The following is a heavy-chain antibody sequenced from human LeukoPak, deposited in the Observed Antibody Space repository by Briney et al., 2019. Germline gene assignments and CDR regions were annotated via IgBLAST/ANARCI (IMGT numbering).Heavy chain of an antibody. V-gene: IGHV1-46*01. CDR2: INPSGGST. CDR1: GYTFTSYY. J-gene: IGHJ3*02. CDR3: ARGRGHYDSSDYYYEGDAFDI. D-gene: IGHD3-22*01. Sequence: ASVTVSCKASGYTFTSYYMHWVRQAPGQGLEWMGIINPSGGSTTYAQKFQGRVTMTRDTSTSTVYMELSSLRSDDTAVYYCARGRGHYDSSDYYYEGDAFDIWGQGTMVTVSS.